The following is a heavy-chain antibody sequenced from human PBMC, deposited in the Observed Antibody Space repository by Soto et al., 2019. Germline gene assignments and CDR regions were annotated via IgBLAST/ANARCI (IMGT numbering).Heavy chain of an antibody. CDR1: GFTFSSCA. J-gene: IGHJ4*02. CDR2: VSVSGGST. CDR3: AKVRSSVGATDY. V-gene: IGHV3-23*01. D-gene: IGHD1-26*01. Sequence: GGSLRLSCAASGFTFSSCAMSWGRQAQGKGQEWVSAVSVSGGSTYYADSVKGRFTISRDNSKNTLYLQMNSLRAEDTAVYYFAKVRSSVGATDYWGQGTLVTVSS.